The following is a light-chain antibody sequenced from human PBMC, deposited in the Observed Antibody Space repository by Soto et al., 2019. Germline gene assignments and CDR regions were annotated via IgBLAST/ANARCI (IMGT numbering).Light chain of an antibody. J-gene: IGKJ2*01. CDR1: QSVSTY. Sequence: EIVLTQSPALSLSPGERATLSCRASQSVSTYLAWYQQKPGQAPRLLIYDASNRATGIPARFSGSGSGTDFPLTISSLEPEDFAVYYCQHRSNWPPYTFGQGTKLEIK. V-gene: IGKV3-11*01. CDR2: DAS. CDR3: QHRSNWPPYT.